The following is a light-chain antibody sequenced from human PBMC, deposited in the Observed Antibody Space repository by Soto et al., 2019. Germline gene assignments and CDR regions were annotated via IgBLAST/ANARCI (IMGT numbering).Light chain of an antibody. J-gene: IGKJ4*01. CDR3: QQTDNFPRT. Sequence: DIQMTQSPSSVSASVGNRVTITCRASQHINSWLAWYQQKPGKAPTLLIYATSSLQSGVPSRFSGSGSGTDFTRTISSLQPEEFATDDCQQTDNFPRTVGGGTKIEIK. CDR2: ATS. V-gene: IGKV1-12*01. CDR1: QHINSW.